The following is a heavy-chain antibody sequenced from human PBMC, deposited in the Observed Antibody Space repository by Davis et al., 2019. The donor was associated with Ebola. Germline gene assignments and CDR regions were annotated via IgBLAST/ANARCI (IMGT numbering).Heavy chain of an antibody. CDR1: GYSFTSYW. CDR3: ASLRRTITGMDDAFDI. D-gene: IGHD2-8*02. V-gene: IGHV5-51*01. CDR2: IYTGDSDT. Sequence: GESLKISCTGSGYSFTSYWIGWVRQMPGKGLEWMDIIYTGDSDTRYSPSFRGQVTISADKSIKTAFLQWSSLKASDTAMYYCASLRRTITGMDDAFDIWGQGTMVTVSS. J-gene: IGHJ3*02.